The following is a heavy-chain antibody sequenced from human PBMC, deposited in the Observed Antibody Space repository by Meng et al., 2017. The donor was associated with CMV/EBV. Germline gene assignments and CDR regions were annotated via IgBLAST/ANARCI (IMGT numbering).Heavy chain of an antibody. CDR2: IYYSGST. CDR3: ARTHDYTQYWYFDL. D-gene: IGHD4-11*01. J-gene: IGHJ2*01. Sequence: VSGGSLSSYYWGWLRQPPGKGLEWIGYIYYSGSTNYNPSLKSRVTISVDTSKNQFSLKLSSVTAADTAVYYCARTHDYTQYWYFDLWGRGTLVTVSS. V-gene: IGHV4-59*01. CDR1: GGSLSSYY.